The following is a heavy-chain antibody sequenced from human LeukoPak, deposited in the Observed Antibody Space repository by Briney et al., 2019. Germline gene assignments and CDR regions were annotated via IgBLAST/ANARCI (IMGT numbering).Heavy chain of an antibody. V-gene: IGHV6-1*01. Sequence: SQTLSLTCSISGDSVSSNSAAWNWIRQSPSRGLEWLVRTYYRSKWYNDYAVSVKSRITINPDTSKNQFSLQLNSVTPEDTAVYYCARGGSLSSVPVDYWGQGTLVTVSS. J-gene: IGHJ4*02. CDR3: ARGGSLSSVPVDY. CDR2: TYYRSKWYN. D-gene: IGHD3-10*01. CDR1: GDSVSSNSAA.